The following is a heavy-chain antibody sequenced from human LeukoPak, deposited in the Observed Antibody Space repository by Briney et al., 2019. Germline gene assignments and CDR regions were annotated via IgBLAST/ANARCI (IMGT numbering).Heavy chain of an antibody. CDR2: VSQDGRIT. J-gene: IGHJ4*02. D-gene: IGHD2-8*02. CDR3: VKDRVPDGVWSFDY. Sequence: QPGGSLRLSCAAPGFTFTTYTFNWVRQAPGQGLEWVSDVSQDGRITQYTDSVKGRFTISRDNSKDTIYLQMSSLRVEDTAIYYCVKDRVPDGVWSFDYWGQGSLVIVSS. CDR1: GFTFTTYT. V-gene: IGHV3-23*01.